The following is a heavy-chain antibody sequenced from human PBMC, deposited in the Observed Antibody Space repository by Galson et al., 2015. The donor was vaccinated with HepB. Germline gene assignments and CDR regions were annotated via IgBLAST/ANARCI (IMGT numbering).Heavy chain of an antibody. Sequence: PALVKPTQTLTLTCTFSGFSLNTSGERVHWIRQPPGKALEWLARMDWRHGKSYSTSLKTRLTISKDTSKNQVVLTMTNMDPVDTATYYCVRSGWSKLEIYAGMDVWGQGATVSVSS. CDR2: MDWRHGK. D-gene: IGHD6-19*01. J-gene: IGHJ6*02. CDR1: GFSLNTSGER. V-gene: IGHV2-70*04. CDR3: VRSGWSKLEIYAGMDV.